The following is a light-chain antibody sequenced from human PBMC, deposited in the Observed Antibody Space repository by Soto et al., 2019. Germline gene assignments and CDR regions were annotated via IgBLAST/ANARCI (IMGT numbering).Light chain of an antibody. CDR1: QSVGSY. Sequence: DIVLTQSPATLSLSPGERATLSCRASQSVGSYLAWYQQKPGQAPRLLIYDASNRATGIPPRFSGSGSGTDFTLTISSLEPEDFAIYYCQQRSNGPPLTFGGGTKVESK. J-gene: IGKJ4*01. CDR2: DAS. V-gene: IGKV3-11*01. CDR3: QQRSNGPPLT.